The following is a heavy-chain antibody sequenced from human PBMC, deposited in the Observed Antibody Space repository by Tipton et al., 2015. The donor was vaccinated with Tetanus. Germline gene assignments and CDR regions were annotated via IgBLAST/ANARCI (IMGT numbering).Heavy chain of an antibody. Sequence: GLVKPSETLSLSCTVSGASITRFFWSWIRQSPGKGLEWLGDIYYTGGTPYNVPLKGRLTISIDMSENRSSLTLTSVTGADTAVYYCARHEGVGIVGSYFEVWGHGTMVTVSA. CDR2: IYYTGGT. CDR1: GASITRFF. V-gene: IGHV4-59*08. D-gene: IGHD1-26*01. J-gene: IGHJ3*01. CDR3: ARHEGVGIVGSYFEV.